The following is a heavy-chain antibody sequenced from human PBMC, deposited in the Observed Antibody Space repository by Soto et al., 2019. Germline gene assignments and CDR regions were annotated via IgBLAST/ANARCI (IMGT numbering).Heavy chain of an antibody. CDR3: ANLDIVVVPAAMGYYYMDV. CDR1: GFTFSSYS. D-gene: IGHD2-2*01. Sequence: GGSLRLSCAASGFTFSSYSMNWVRQAPGKGLEWVSSISSSSSYMYYADSVKGRFTISRDNAKNSLYLQMNSLKAEDTAVYYCANLDIVVVPAAMGYYYMDVWGKGTTVTVSS. CDR2: ISSSSSYM. V-gene: IGHV3-21*01. J-gene: IGHJ6*03.